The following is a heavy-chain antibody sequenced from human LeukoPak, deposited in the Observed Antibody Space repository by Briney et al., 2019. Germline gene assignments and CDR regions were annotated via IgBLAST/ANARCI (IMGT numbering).Heavy chain of an antibody. CDR1: GFTFSSYG. CDR3: ARDPGSVVPTQFDY. D-gene: IGHD2-21*01. CDR2: ISSSSSYI. V-gene: IGHV3-21*01. Sequence: GGTLRLSCAASGFTFSSYGMSWVRQAPGKGLEWVSSISSSSSYIYYADSVKGRFTISRDNAKNSLYLQMNSLRAEDTAVYYCARDPGSVVPTQFDYWGQGTLVTVSS. J-gene: IGHJ4*02.